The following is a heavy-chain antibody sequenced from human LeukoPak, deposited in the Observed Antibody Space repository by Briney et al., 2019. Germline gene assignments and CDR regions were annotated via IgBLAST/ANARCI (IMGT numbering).Heavy chain of an antibody. Sequence: GGSLRLSCAASGFTSSSYGMHWVRQAPGKGLEWVAVISYDGSNKYYADSVKGRFTISRDNSKNTLYLQMNSLRAEDTAVYYCAKDFRSLWSLYYFDYWGQGTLVTVSS. CDR1: GFTSSSYG. CDR3: AKDFRSLWSLYYFDY. V-gene: IGHV3-30*18. J-gene: IGHJ4*02. D-gene: IGHD2-8*02. CDR2: ISYDGSNK.